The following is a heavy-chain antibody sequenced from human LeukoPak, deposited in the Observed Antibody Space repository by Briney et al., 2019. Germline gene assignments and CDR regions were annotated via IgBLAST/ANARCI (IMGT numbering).Heavy chain of an antibody. CDR3: ARESIRYDSSGYYEH. V-gene: IGHV3-30*04. Sequence: GGSLRLSCAASGFTFSSYAMHWVRQAPGKGLEWVAVISYDGSNKYYADSVKGRFTISRDNSKNTLYLQMNSLRAEDTAVYYCARESIRYDSSGYYEHWGQGTLVTVSS. J-gene: IGHJ1*01. CDR2: ISYDGSNK. CDR1: GFTFSSYA. D-gene: IGHD3-22*01.